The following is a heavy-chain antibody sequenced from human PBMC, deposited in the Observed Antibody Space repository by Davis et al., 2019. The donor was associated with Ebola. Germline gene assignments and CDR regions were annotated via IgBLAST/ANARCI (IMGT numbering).Heavy chain of an antibody. CDR2: IVVGSGNT. V-gene: IGHV1-58*02. Sequence: SVKVSCKASGFTFTSSAMQWVRQARGQRLEWIGWIVVGSGNTNYAQKFQERVTITRDMSTSTAYMELSSLRSEDTAVYYCASNSVDTAMVSYYYGMDVWGQGTTVTVSS. D-gene: IGHD5-18*01. J-gene: IGHJ6*02. CDR3: ASNSVDTAMVSYYYGMDV. CDR1: GFTFTSSA.